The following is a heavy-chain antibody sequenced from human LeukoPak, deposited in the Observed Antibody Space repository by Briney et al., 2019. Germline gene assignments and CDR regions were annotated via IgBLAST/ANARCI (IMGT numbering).Heavy chain of an antibody. J-gene: IGHJ3*02. CDR3: ARMYYGSGSYYNVPPGAFDI. V-gene: IGHV5-51*01. CDR2: IYPGDSGT. D-gene: IGHD3-10*01. Sequence: GESLKISCKGSGYSFTSYWIGWVRQMPGKGLEWMGIIYPGDSGTRYSPSFQGQVTISADKSISTAYLQWSSLKASDTAMYYCARMYYGSGSYYNVPPGAFDIWGQGTMDTVSS. CDR1: GYSFTSYW.